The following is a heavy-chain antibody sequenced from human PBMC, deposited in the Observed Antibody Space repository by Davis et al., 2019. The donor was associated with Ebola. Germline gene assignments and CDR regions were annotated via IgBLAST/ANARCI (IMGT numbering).Heavy chain of an antibody. CDR3: ARSLLAYCGGDCPYYFDY. CDR2: MNPNSGNT. Sequence: AASVKVSCKASGYTFISYDINWVRQATGQGLKWMGWMNPNSGNTGYAQRFQGRVTMTRNTSISTAYMELSSLRSEDTAVYYCARSLLAYCGGDCPYYFDYWGQGTLVTVSS. V-gene: IGHV1-8*01. CDR1: GYTFISYD. D-gene: IGHD2-21*02. J-gene: IGHJ4*02.